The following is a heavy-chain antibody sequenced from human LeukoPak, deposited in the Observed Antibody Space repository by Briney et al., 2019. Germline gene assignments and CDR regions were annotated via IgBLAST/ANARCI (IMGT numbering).Heavy chain of an antibody. V-gene: IGHV1-18*01. CDR3: VRWTSGWWNWFDP. Sequence: ASVKVSCKASGYTFTSYGISWVRQAPGQGLEWMGWISAYNGNTNYAEKLQGRVTMTTDTSTSTAYMELRSLTSDDTAVYYCVRWTSGWWNWFDPWGQGTLVTVSS. CDR1: GYTFTSYG. CDR2: ISAYNGNT. J-gene: IGHJ5*02. D-gene: IGHD6-19*01.